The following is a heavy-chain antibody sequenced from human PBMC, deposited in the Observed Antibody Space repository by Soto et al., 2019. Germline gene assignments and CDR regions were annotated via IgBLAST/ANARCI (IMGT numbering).Heavy chain of an antibody. D-gene: IGHD2-15*01. CDR1: GFSFSSYA. CDR3: ARWSYLDY. CDR2: ISGSDGKT. Sequence: EVQLLESGGGLVQPGGSLRLSCAASGFSFSSYAMSWLRQAPGKGLEWVSTISGSDGKTFYADSVKGRFSISRDTSDNMLYLHMNGLREDDTAVYYCARWSYLDYWGQGARVTVSS. J-gene: IGHJ4*02. V-gene: IGHV3-23*01.